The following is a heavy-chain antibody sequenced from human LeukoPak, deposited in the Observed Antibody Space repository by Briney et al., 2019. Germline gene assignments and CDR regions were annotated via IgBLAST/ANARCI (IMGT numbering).Heavy chain of an antibody. CDR1: GFTFSTYS. Sequence: GGSLRLSCAASGFTFSTYSMNWVRQAPGKGLEWVSYLSRSSTSIHYADSVKGRFTISRDNAKNSLYLQMNSLRAEDTAVYYCARGLQLRFLEWLPTGYAFDIWGQGTMVTVSS. D-gene: IGHD3-3*01. CDR3: ARGLQLRFLEWLPTGYAFDI. CDR2: LSRSSTSI. V-gene: IGHV3-48*01. J-gene: IGHJ3*02.